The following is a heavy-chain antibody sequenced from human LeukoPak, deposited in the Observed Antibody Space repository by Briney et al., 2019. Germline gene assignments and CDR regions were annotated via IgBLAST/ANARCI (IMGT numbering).Heavy chain of an antibody. CDR3: ATTSAKRWLPPDY. D-gene: IGHD5-24*01. Sequence: GASVKVSCKASGGTFSSYAISWVRQAPGQGLEWMGRIIPILGIANYAQKFQGRVTITADTSTDTAYMELSSLRSEDTAVYYCATTSAKRWLPPDYWGQGTLVTVSS. J-gene: IGHJ4*02. CDR1: GGTFSSYA. V-gene: IGHV1-69*04. CDR2: IIPILGIA.